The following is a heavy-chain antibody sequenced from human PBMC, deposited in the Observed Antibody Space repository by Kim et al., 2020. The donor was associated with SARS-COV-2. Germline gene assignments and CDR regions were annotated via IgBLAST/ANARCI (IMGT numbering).Heavy chain of an antibody. J-gene: IGHJ4*02. CDR2: ISYDGSNK. CDR3: ARGLAVAGRYDY. CDR1: GFTFSSYA. D-gene: IGHD6-19*01. Sequence: GGSLRLSCAASGFTFSSYAMHWVRQAPGKGLEWVAVISYDGSNKYYADSVKGRFTISRDNSKNTLYLQMNSLRAEDTAVYYCARGLAVAGRYDYWGQGTLVTVSS. V-gene: IGHV3-30-3*01.